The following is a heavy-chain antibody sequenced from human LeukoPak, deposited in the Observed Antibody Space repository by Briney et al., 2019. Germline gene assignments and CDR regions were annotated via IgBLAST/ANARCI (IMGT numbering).Heavy chain of an antibody. CDR2: TYLSGST. CDR1: GYSISSGYY. Sequence: SETLSLTCAVSGYSISSGYYWGWIRQPPGKGLEWIGSTYLSGSTYYNPSLKSRVTISVDTSKNQFSLKLSSVTAADTAVYYCARLITGTTTAFDIWGQGTMVTVSS. J-gene: IGHJ3*02. D-gene: IGHD1-7*01. V-gene: IGHV4-38-2*01. CDR3: ARLITGTTTAFDI.